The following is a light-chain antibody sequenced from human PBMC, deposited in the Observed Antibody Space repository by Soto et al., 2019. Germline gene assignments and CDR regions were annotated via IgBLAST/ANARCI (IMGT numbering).Light chain of an antibody. CDR2: GNS. CDR1: SSNIGAGFD. Sequence: QSVLTQPPSVSGAPGQRVTISCTGSSSNIGAGFDVHWYQQLPGTAPKLLIYGNSNRPSGVPDRFSGSKSGTSASLAITGLQGEDGAEYYLQFFYRRLSGSVFGTGTKLTVL. J-gene: IGLJ1*01. V-gene: IGLV1-40*01. CDR3: QFFYRRLSGSV.